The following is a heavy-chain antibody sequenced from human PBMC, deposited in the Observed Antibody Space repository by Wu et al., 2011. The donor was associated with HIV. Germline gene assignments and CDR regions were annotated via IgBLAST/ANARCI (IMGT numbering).Heavy chain of an antibody. D-gene: IGHD1-26*01. J-gene: IGHJ3*02. CDR2: ISAYNDNT. CDR3: ARGPWIGATQNDAFDI. Sequence: QVQLVQSGAEVKKSGASVKVSCKASGYTFSNYGISWVRQAPGQGLEWMGWISAYNDNTNYARKFQGRVTMTTDTSTNTAYMDLRSLRSDDTAVYYCARGPWIGATQNDAFDIWGQGQWSPSLQ. CDR1: GYTFSNYG. V-gene: IGHV1-18*01.